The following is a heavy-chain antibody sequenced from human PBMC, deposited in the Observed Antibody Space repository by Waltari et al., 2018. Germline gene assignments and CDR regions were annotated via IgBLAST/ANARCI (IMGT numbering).Heavy chain of an antibody. CDR2: IYSGGST. J-gene: IGHJ6*03. D-gene: IGHD2-2*01. V-gene: IGHV3-23*03. Sequence: EVQLLESGGGLVQPGGSLRLSCAASGFTFSSYATSWVRQAPGKGLEWVSVIYSGGSTYYADSVKGRFTISRDNSKNTLYLQMNSLRAEDTAVYYCAKGVVPAAIACYMDVWGKGTTVTVSS. CDR1: GFTFSSYA. CDR3: AKGVVPAAIACYMDV.